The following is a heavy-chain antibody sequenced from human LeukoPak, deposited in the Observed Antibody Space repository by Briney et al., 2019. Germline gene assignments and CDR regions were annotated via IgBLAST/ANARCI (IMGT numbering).Heavy chain of an antibody. Sequence: GGSLRLSCAASGFTVNSNYMRWVRQAPGKGLEWVILIYSGGSTYYADSVKGRFTISRDNSKNTLYLQMNSLRAEDTAVYYCARGLSAAASRNYFDYWGQGTLVTVSS. CDR1: GFTVNSNY. CDR3: ARGLSAAASRNYFDY. CDR2: IYSGGST. V-gene: IGHV3-53*01. J-gene: IGHJ4*02. D-gene: IGHD6-13*01.